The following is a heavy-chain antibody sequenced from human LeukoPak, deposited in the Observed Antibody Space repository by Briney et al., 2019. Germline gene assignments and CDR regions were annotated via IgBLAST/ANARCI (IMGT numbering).Heavy chain of an antibody. CDR3: ARGEGYCSSTSCYYFDY. CDR1: GFTFSSHW. D-gene: IGHD2-2*01. Sequence: PGGSLRLSCAASGFTFSSHWMGWVRQPPGKGLEWIGEINHSGSTNYNPSLKSRVTISVDTSKNQFSLKLSSVTAADTAVYYCARGEGYCSSTSCYYFDYWGQGTLVTVSS. V-gene: IGHV4-34*01. CDR2: INHSGST. J-gene: IGHJ4*02.